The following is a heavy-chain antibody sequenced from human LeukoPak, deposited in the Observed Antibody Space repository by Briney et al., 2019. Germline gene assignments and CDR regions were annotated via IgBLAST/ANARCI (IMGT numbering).Heavy chain of an antibody. Sequence: SETLSLTCTVSGGSISSYYWSWIRQPPGKGLEWIACISYSGSTKYNPSLKSRVTISVDTSKNQLSLKLSSVTAADTAVYYCAREPGLDSSGYLNWFDPWGQGTLVTVSS. V-gene: IGHV4-59*01. CDR1: GGSISSYY. J-gene: IGHJ5*02. D-gene: IGHD3-22*01. CDR2: ISYSGST. CDR3: AREPGLDSSGYLNWFDP.